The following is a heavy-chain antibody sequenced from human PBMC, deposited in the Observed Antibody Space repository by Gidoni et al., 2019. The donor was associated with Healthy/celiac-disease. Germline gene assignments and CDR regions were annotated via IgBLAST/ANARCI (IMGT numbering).Heavy chain of an antibody. CDR3: ARGAQQLFDY. CDR1: GVTFSSYT. V-gene: IGHV1-69*02. J-gene: IGHJ4*02. CDR2: IIPILGIA. Sequence: QVQLVQSGAEVKTPESSVTVSCEASGVTFSSYTLSWVRQAPGQGHEWMGRIIPILGIANYAQTFQVRVTITADKSTSTAYMELSSLRSEDTAVYYCARGAQQLFDYWGQGPLVTVSS. D-gene: IGHD6-13*01.